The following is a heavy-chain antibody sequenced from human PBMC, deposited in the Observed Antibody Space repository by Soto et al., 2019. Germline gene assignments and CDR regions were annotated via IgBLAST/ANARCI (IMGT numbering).Heavy chain of an antibody. CDR1: GFSLSTSGVG. D-gene: IGHD6-19*01. V-gene: IGHV2-5*01. CDR2: IYWNDDK. Sequence: QITLKESGPTLVKPTQTLTLTCTFSGFSLSTSGVGVGWIRQPPGKALEWLALIYWNDDKRYSPSLKSRLTIPKDTSKNQVVLTMTNMDPVDTATYYCAHRRGGQWRVSFDSWGQGTLVTVSS. J-gene: IGHJ4*02. CDR3: AHRRGGQWRVSFDS.